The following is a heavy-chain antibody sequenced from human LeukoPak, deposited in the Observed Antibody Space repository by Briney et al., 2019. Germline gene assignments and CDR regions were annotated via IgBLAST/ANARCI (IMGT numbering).Heavy chain of an antibody. D-gene: IGHD2-2*01. CDR3: ARAISDQLLSWFDP. J-gene: IGHJ5*02. CDR2: IYYSGST. CDR1: GGSISSYY. V-gene: IGHV4-59*01. Sequence: SETLSLTRTVSGGSISSYYWSWIRQPPGKGLEWIGYIYYSGSTNYNPSLKSRVTISVDTSKNQFSLKLSSVTAADTAVYYCARAISDQLLSWFDPWGQGTLVTVSS.